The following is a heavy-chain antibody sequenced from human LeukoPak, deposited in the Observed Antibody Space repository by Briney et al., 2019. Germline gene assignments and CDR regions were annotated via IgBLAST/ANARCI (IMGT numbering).Heavy chain of an antibody. Sequence: GGSLRLSCAASGFTSSNAWMSWVRQAPGKGLEWVGRIKSKTDGGTTDYAAPVKGSFTISRDDSTNTLFLQMNSLTTEDTAVYYCATDMNFYDSTGYIEYFQHWGQGTLVTVSS. D-gene: IGHD3-22*01. CDR1: GFTSSNAW. V-gene: IGHV3-15*01. CDR2: IKSKTDGGTT. CDR3: ATDMNFYDSTGYIEYFQH. J-gene: IGHJ1*01.